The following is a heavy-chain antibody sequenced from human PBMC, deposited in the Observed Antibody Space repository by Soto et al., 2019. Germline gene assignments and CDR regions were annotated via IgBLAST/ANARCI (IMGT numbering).Heavy chain of an antibody. Sequence: QVQLVQSGAEVKKPGASVKVSCKASGYTFTSYAMHWVRQAPGQRLEWMGWINAGNGNTKYSQKFQGRVTITRDTSASTAYMELSSLRSEDTAVYYCARDGPHYYGSGSYLNWFDPWGQGTLVTVSS. J-gene: IGHJ5*02. CDR1: GYTFTSYA. V-gene: IGHV1-3*01. D-gene: IGHD3-10*01. CDR2: INAGNGNT. CDR3: ARDGPHYYGSGSYLNWFDP.